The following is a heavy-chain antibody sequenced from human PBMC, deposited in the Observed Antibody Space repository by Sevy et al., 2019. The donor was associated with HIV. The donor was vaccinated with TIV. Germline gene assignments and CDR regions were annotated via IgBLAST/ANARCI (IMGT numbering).Heavy chain of an antibody. Sequence: ASVKVSCKASGYPFSSYGISWVRQAPGQGLEWMGWISADSGNSNYAQNLQGRVTMTTDTSMSTAYMELRSLRFYDTAVYYCAGDLGGYGGNSIDYWGQGTLVTVSS. V-gene: IGHV1-18*01. CDR2: ISADSGNS. J-gene: IGHJ4*02. CDR3: AGDLGGYGGNSIDY. D-gene: IGHD2-21*02. CDR1: GYPFSSYG.